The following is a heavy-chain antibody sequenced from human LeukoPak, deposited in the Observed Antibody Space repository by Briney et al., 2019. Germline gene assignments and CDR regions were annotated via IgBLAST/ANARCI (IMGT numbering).Heavy chain of an antibody. D-gene: IGHD3/OR15-3a*01. J-gene: IGHJ6*02. Sequence: GGSLRLSCAASGFTVSSNYMSWVRQAPGKGLEWVSVIYSGGSTYYADSVKGRFTISRDNSKNTLYLQMNSLRAEDTAVYYCAREGLVTYYYYGMDVLGQGTTVTV. CDR3: AREGLVTYYYYGMDV. V-gene: IGHV3-66*01. CDR1: GFTVSSNY. CDR2: IYSGGST.